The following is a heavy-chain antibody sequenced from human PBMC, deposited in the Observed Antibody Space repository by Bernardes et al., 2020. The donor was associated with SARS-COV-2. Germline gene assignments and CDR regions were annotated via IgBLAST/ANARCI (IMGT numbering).Heavy chain of an antibody. D-gene: IGHD3-22*01. Sequence: GGSRKISCKGSGYSFTSYWIGWVRQMPGKGPEWMGIIYPGDSDTRYSPSFQGQVTISADKSISTAYLQWSSLKASDTAMYYCARYYYDSSGNYWYFDLWGRGTLVTVSS. CDR1: GYSFTSYW. CDR2: IYPGDSDT. V-gene: IGHV5-51*01. J-gene: IGHJ2*01. CDR3: ARYYYDSSGNYWYFDL.